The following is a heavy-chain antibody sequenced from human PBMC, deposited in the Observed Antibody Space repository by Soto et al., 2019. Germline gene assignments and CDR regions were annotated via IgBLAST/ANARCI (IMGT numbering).Heavy chain of an antibody. J-gene: IGHJ5*02. CDR3: ARVYPSDTRYGYVGHNWFAP. Sequence: SVKVSCKTSGGTFSNDIITWVRQAPGQGLEWMGRIIPLLDTTNYAQKFQGRVTITADKSTGTAYMELNSLRSEDTAVYCCARVYPSDTRYGYVGHNWFAPWGQGTLVTVSS. CDR2: IIPLLDTT. V-gene: IGHV1-69*08. D-gene: IGHD5-18*01. CDR1: GGTFSNDI.